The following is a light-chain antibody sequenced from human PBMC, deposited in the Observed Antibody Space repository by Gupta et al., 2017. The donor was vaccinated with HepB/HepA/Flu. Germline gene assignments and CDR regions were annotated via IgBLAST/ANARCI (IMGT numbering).Light chain of an antibody. J-gene: IGKJ2*03. CDR1: QSVSSSY. Sequence: EIVLTQSPGTLSLTTGERATLPCRASQSVSSSYLAWYQQKPGQAPRLLIYGASSRATGIPDRFSGSGSGTDFTLTISSLEPEDFAVYYCQQYGSSPDSFGQGTKLEIK. CDR3: QQYGSSPDS. V-gene: IGKV3-20*01. CDR2: GAS.